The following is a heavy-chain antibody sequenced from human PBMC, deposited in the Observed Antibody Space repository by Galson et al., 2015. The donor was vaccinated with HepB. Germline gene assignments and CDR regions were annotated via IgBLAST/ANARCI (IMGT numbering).Heavy chain of an antibody. CDR3: ARGFDSGGYYRGRLDS. J-gene: IGHJ4*02. V-gene: IGHV4-34*01. Sequence: ETLSLTCSVYGGSFSGYYWSWIRQPPGKGLEWIGQINQSGSANYNPSLKSRVTMSVDTSNSQFSLKLSSVTAADTAVYYCARGFDSGGYYRGRLDSWGQGALVSVSS. D-gene: IGHD3-22*01. CDR2: INQSGSA. CDR1: GGSFSGYY.